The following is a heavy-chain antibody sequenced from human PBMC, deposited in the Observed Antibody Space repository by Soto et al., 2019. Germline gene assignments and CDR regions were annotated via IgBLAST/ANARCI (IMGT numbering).Heavy chain of an antibody. D-gene: IGHD1-26*01. V-gene: IGHV4-59*01. J-gene: IGHJ5*02. CDR3: ARGGSSFDR. CDR2: IYYSGST. Sequence: QVQLQESGPGLVKPSETLSLTCTVSGGSISSYYWSWIRQPPGKGLEWIGYIYYSGSTNYNPSLKSRVTTSVDTSENHVSLKLSSVTGADTGVYFCARGGSSFDRWGQGTLVTVSS. CDR1: GGSISSYY.